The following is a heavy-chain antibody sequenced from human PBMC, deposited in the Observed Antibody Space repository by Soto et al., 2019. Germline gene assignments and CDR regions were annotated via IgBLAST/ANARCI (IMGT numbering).Heavy chain of an antibody. J-gene: IGHJ6*02. CDR1: GYSFTDDY. D-gene: IGHD2-21*02. CDR3: ARAVYCGDDCYSYGMDV. Sequence: QVQVVQSGAEVKKPGASVKISCKTSGYSFTDDYLHWVRQAPGQGLEWVGWINPHSGSTNFAQKFLGRVSMTRDTSINTAYMELFSLTSDDTAIYYCARAVYCGDDCYSYGMDVWGQGTTVTVSS. V-gene: IGHV1-2*02. CDR2: INPHSGST.